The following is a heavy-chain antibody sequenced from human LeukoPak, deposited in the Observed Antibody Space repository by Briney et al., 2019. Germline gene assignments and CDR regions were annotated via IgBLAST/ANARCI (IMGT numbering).Heavy chain of an antibody. CDR3: ARESIAVAGAPFDY. J-gene: IGHJ4*02. CDR2: ISSGSTI. D-gene: IGHD6-19*01. Sequence: QPGGSLRPSCAASGFTSSSYEMNWVRQAPGKGLEWVSYISSGSTIYDADSVKGRFTISRDNAKNSLYLQMNSLRAEDTAVYYCARESIAVAGAPFDYWGQGTLVTVSS. CDR1: GFTSSSYE. V-gene: IGHV3-48*03.